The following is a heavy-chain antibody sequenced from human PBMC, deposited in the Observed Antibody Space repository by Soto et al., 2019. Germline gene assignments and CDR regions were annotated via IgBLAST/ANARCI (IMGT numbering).Heavy chain of an antibody. CDR3: ARWLQSYYAMDV. CDR1: GGTFSSYA. CDR2: IIPIFGTA. V-gene: IGHV1-69*01. Sequence: VSCKASGGTFSSYAISWVRQAPGQGLEWMGGIIPIFGTANYAQKFQGRVTITADESTSTAYMELSSLRSEDTAVYYCARWLQSYYAMDVWGQGTTVTVSS. D-gene: IGHD5-12*01. J-gene: IGHJ6*02.